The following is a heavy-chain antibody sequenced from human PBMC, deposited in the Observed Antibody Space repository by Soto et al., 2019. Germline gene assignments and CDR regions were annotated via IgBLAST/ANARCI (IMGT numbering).Heavy chain of an antibody. CDR1: GLTFTNYV. CDR3: WTGPVGCICRIGSWGIDN. D-gene: IGHD6-13*01. J-gene: IGHJ4*02. CDR2: VWYDGRQK. Sequence: GGSLRLSCATSGLTFTNYVMHWVRQTPGKGLGWVATVWYDGRQKWYADLAKGRFTISRHNSEHTVSLQMNSLRAEDTAVYYWWTGPVGCICRIGSWGIDNRGQRALVTVSS. V-gene: IGHV3-33*03.